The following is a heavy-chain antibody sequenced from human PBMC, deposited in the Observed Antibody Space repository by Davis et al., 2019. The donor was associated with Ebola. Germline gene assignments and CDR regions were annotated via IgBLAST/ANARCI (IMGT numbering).Heavy chain of an antibody. CDR1: GFTFSSYS. Sequence: GESLKISCAASGFTFSSYSLNWVRQAQGKGLEWVSYISSSSSTIYYADSVKGRFTISRDNAKNSLYLQMNSLRDEDTAVYYCARGHGSSPDNWFDPWGQGTLVTVSS. CDR3: ARGHGSSPDNWFDP. V-gene: IGHV3-48*02. CDR2: ISSSSSTI. J-gene: IGHJ5*02. D-gene: IGHD1-26*01.